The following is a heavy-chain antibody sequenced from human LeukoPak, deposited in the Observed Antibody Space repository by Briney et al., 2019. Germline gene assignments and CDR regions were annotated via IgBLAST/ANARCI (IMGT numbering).Heavy chain of an antibody. J-gene: IGHJ4*02. D-gene: IGHD2-21*01. V-gene: IGHV4-34*01. Sequence: SETLSLTCAVYGGSFSGYFRSWIRKPPGKGLEWIGEINHSGSTNYNPSLKSRVTISADTSKNQFSLKLRSVTAADTAVYYCVRVLIPVGGYWGQGTLVTVSS. CDR2: INHSGST. CDR3: VRVLIPVGGY. CDR1: GGSFSGYF.